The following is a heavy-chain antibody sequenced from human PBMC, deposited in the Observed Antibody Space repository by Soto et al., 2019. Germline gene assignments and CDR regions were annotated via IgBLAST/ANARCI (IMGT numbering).Heavy chain of an antibody. CDR1: GFTFSSYW. J-gene: IGHJ6*03. V-gene: IGHV3-74*01. CDR3: ARERIVVVPAAISSYYMDV. Sequence: PGGSLRLSCAASGFTFSSYWMHWVRQAPGKGLVWVSRINSDGSSTSYADSVKGRFTISRDNAKNTLYLQMNSLRAEDTAVYYCARERIVVVPAAISSYYMDVWGKGTTVTVSS. D-gene: IGHD2-2*01. CDR2: INSDGSST.